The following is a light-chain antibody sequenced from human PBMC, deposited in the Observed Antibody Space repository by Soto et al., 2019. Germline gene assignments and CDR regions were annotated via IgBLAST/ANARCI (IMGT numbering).Light chain of an antibody. J-gene: IGLJ1*01. V-gene: IGLV2-23*03. CDR3: SSYAGTNNFYV. Sequence: QSVLTQPASVSGSPGQSITISCTGTSSDVGSYNLVSWYQQHPGKAPKLMIYEGSKRPSGVSNRFSGSKSGNTASLTISGLQAEDEADYYCSSYAGTNNFYVFGTGTKVTVL. CDR1: SSDVGSYNL. CDR2: EGS.